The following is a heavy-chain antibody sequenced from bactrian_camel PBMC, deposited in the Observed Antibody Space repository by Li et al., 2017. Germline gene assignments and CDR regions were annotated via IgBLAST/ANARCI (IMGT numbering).Heavy chain of an antibody. CDR1: RGTYSTYC. J-gene: IGHJ6*01. V-gene: IGHV3S53*01. Sequence: HVQLVESGGGSVQTGGSLSVSCTVSRGTYSTYCMAWFRQAPGKEREGVAAIDSRGGTAYADSTGRFTISQDNAKNTVYLQMSSLKPEDTAVYYCAGGRGSWSETWGDYFGYWGQGTQVTVS. CDR2: IDSRGGT. D-gene: IGHD6*01. CDR3: AGGRGSWSETWGDYFGY.